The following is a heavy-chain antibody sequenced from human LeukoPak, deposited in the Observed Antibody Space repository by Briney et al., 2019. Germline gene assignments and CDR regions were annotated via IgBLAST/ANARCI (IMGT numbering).Heavy chain of an antibody. D-gene: IGHD3-3*01. CDR1: GFTFSSYA. V-gene: IGHV3-23*01. Sequence: GGSLRLSCAASGFTFSSYAMSWVRQAPGKGLEWVSAISGSGGSTYYADSVKGRFTISRDNSKNTPYLQMNSLRAEDTAVYYCATQYDFWSGYKDYWGQGTLVTVSS. CDR3: ATQYDFWSGYKDY. CDR2: ISGSGGST. J-gene: IGHJ4*02.